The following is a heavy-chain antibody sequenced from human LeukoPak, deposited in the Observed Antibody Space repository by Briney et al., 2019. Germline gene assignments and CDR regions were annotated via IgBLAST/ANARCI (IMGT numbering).Heavy chain of an antibody. J-gene: IGHJ6*03. CDR3: ARIISSGWNYYMDV. D-gene: IGHD6-19*01. CDR1: GGSFSGYY. CDR2: INHSGST. V-gene: IGHV4-34*01. Sequence: SETLSLTCAVYGGSFSGYYWSWIRQPPGKGLEWIGEINHSGSTNYNPSLKSRVTISVDTSKNQFSLKLSSVTAADTAVYYCARIISSGWNYYMDVWGKGTTVTISS.